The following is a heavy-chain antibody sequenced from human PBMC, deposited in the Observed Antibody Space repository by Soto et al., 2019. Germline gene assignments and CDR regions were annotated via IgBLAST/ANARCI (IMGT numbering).Heavy chain of an antibody. CDR2: ISSSSSTI. J-gene: IGHJ4*02. D-gene: IGHD6-19*01. CDR3: ARESHGVAGTAALYYFDY. Sequence: EVQLVESGGGLVQPGGSLRLSCAASGFTFSSYSMNWVRQAPGKGLEWVSYISSSSSTIYYADSVKGRFTISRDNAKNSLYLPMNSLRDEDTAVYYCARESHGVAGTAALYYFDYWGQGTLVTVSS. V-gene: IGHV3-48*02. CDR1: GFTFSSYS.